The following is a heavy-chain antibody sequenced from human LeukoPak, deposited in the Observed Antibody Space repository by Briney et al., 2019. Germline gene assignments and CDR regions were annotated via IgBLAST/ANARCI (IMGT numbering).Heavy chain of an antibody. J-gene: IGHJ6*03. CDR2: INPNSGGT. V-gene: IGHV1-2*02. Sequence: ASVTVSCKASGYTFTGYYMHWVRQAPGQGLEWMGWINPNSGGTNYAQKFQGRVTMTRDTSISTAYMELSRLRSDDTAVYYCASNTAMDPYYYYMDVWGKGTTVTISS. D-gene: IGHD5-18*01. CDR1: GYTFTGYY. CDR3: ASNTAMDPYYYYMDV.